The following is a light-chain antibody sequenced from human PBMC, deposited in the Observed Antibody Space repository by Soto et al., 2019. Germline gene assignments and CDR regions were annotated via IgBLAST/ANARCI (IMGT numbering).Light chain of an antibody. Sequence: EIVMTQSPAILSVSPGERATLSCRASQTVAKNLAWYQQKPGQPPRLLIYGASTRATGVPARFSGSGSGTEFTLTISRLQSEDFAIYYCQQYNTWPPPIESVGPGTKVDIK. CDR3: QQYNTWPPPIES. V-gene: IGKV3D-15*01. J-gene: IGKJ3*01. CDR2: GAS. CDR1: QTVAKN.